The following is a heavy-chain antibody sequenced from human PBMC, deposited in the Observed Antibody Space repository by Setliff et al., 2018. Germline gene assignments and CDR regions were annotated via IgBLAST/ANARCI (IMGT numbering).Heavy chain of an antibody. Sequence: ASVKVSCKASGYTFTSYAIHWVRQAPGHGQRLEWMGWINAANDNTKYSQKFQGRVTITTDESTSTAYMELSSLRSEDTAVYYCARPYDSSGYYSAPGSIAHDAFDIWGQGTMVTGS. V-gene: IGHV1-3*01. J-gene: IGHJ3*02. D-gene: IGHD3-22*01. CDR3: ARPYDSSGYYSAPGSIAHDAFDI. CDR1: GYTFTSYA. CDR2: INAANDNT.